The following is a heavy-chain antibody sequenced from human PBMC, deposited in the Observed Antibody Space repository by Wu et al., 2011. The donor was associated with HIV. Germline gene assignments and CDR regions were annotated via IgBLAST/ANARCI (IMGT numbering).Heavy chain of an antibody. J-gene: IGHJ5*02. CDR3: ARLEGVVVPGSLNWFAP. CDR1: GYRFTSYW. CDR2: IYPGDSDI. D-gene: IGHD2-2*01. Sequence: VQLVQSGAEMKKPGESLKISCKGSGYRFTSYWIAWVRQTPGKGLEWMGIIYPGDSDIRYSPSFQGQVTLSVDKSISTAYLHWSSLKTSDTAMYYCARLEGVVVPGSLNWFAPWGQGTLVTVSS. V-gene: IGHV5-51*03.